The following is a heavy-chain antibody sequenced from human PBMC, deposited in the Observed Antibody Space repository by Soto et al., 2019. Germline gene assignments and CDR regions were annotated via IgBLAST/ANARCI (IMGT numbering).Heavy chain of an antibody. D-gene: IGHD3-9*01. CDR1: GGPFSSYA. CDR3: ARKRYDILTGYRPSYYYYGMDV. CDR2: IIPIFGTA. V-gene: IGHV1-69*12. Sequence: QVQLVQSGAEVKKPGSSVKVSCKASGGPFSSYAISWVRQSPGQGLEWMGGIIPIFGTANYAQTFQGRVTITADESTRTAYMELSSLISEDTAVYYCARKRYDILTGYRPSYYYYGMDVWGQGTTVTVSS. J-gene: IGHJ6*02.